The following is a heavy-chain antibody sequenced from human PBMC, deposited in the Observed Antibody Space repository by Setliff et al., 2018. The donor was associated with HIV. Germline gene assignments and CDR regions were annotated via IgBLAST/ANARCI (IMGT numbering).Heavy chain of an antibody. J-gene: IGHJ4*02. Sequence: SETLSLTCTVSGGSISSDSYYWGWIRQPPGKGLEWIGSIYHSGSTYYNPSLRGLVTISVDTSNNHFSLAVRSVTAADTAVYRCARDGDSGGWAEYTFDYWSQGSLVTVSS. CDR2: IYHSGST. CDR3: ARDGDSGGWAEYTFDY. V-gene: IGHV4-39*07. D-gene: IGHD6-19*01. CDR1: GGSISSDSYY.